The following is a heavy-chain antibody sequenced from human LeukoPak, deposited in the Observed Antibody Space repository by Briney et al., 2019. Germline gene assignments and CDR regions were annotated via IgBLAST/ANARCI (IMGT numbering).Heavy chain of an antibody. J-gene: IGHJ4*02. CDR3: ARRITGTTSDSFDY. D-gene: IGHD1-20*01. Sequence: SETLSLTCTVSGGSISSSSYYWGWIRQPPGKGLEWIGSISYSGSTYYNPSLKSRITIFVDTSKNQFSLKLSSVTAADTALYYCARRITGTTSDSFDYWGQGTLVTVSS. CDR1: GGSISSSSYY. CDR2: ISYSGST. V-gene: IGHV4-39*01.